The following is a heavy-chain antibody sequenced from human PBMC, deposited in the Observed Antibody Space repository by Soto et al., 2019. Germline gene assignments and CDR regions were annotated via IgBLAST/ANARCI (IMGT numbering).Heavy chain of an antibody. CDR3: ARDPIIGGYLDY. CDR2: INPSGGST. J-gene: IGHJ4*02. D-gene: IGHD3-22*01. CDR1: GYTFTSYY. V-gene: IGHV1-46*01. Sequence: QVQLVQSGAEVKKPGASVKVSCKASGYTFTSYYMHWVRQAPGQGLEWMGIINPSGGSTSYAQKFQGRVTMTRDTSTSTVYMELSSLRSQDTAVYYCARDPIIGGYLDYWGQGTLVTVSS.